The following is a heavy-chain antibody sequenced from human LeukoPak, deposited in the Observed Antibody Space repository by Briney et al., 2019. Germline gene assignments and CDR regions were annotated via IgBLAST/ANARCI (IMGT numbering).Heavy chain of an antibody. J-gene: IGHJ5*02. CDR3: ARASYGDYWFDP. CDR1: GGSISSGDYY. V-gene: IGHV4-30-4*01. D-gene: IGHD4-17*01. CDR2: IYYSGST. Sequence: SQTLSLTCTVSGGSISSGDYYWSWIRQPPGKGLEWIGYIYYSGSTYYNPSLKSRVTMSVDTSKNQFSLKLSSVTAADTAVYYWARASYGDYWFDPWGQGTLVTVSS.